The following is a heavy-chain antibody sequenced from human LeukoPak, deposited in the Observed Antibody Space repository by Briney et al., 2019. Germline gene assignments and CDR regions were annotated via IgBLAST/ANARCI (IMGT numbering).Heavy chain of an antibody. V-gene: IGHV1-8*01. D-gene: IGHD3-22*01. Sequence: ASVKVSCKASGYTLTNYEIYSVRQAPEDRLERMGQINPNSGDTAYAQKFQGRITMTRSTSITTAYMELSGLRSDDTAVYYCARGLGSYDSSELTWPMISFWGQGTQVTVSS. CDR2: INPNSGDT. J-gene: IGHJ4*02. CDR3: ARGLGSYDSSELTWPMISF. CDR1: GYTLTNYE.